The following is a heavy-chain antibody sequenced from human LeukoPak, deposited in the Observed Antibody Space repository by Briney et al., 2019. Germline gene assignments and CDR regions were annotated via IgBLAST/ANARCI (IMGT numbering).Heavy chain of an antibody. CDR1: GGSMSTYY. CDR3: ARDSSDYGSGGFDY. CDR2: IYYSGST. Sequence: SETLSLTCTVSGGSMSTYYWSWIRQPPGKGLEWIGYIYYSGSTYYNPSLKSRVTISVDTSKNQFSLKLSSVTAADTAVYYCARDSSDYGSGGFDYWGQGTLVTVSS. J-gene: IGHJ4*02. V-gene: IGHV4-30-4*01. D-gene: IGHD3-10*01.